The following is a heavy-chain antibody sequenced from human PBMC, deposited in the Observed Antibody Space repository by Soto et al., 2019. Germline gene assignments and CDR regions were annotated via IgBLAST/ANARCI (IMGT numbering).Heavy chain of an antibody. CDR3: ARCPYTSYWSDCCCCFDAFDI. Sequence: QVQMVQSGAEVKKPGASVKVSCRASGYSFTSYDVNWVRQATGQGLEWMGWMNPNSGNTAFAEKLHVGVIRTRDTRISTAYMELICLTSEGTAVYYCARCPYTSYWSDCCCCFDAFDIWDQGTVGTVSS. CDR1: GYSFTSYD. J-gene: IGHJ3*02. CDR2: MNPNSGNT. V-gene: IGHV1-8*01. D-gene: IGHD1-1*01.